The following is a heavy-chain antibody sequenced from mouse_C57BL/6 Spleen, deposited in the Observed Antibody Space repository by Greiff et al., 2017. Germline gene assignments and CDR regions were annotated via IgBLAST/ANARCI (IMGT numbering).Heavy chain of an antibody. J-gene: IGHJ1*03. CDR3: ARWDASYWYFDV. CDR2: INPSTGGT. Sequence: EVQLQQSGPELVKPGASVKISCKASGYSFTGYYMNWVKQSPEKSLEWIGEINPSTGGTTYNQKFKAKATLTVDKSSSTAYMQLKSLTSEDSAVYYCARWDASYWYFDVWGTGTTVTVSS. V-gene: IGHV1-42*01. D-gene: IGHD4-1*01. CDR1: GYSFTGYY.